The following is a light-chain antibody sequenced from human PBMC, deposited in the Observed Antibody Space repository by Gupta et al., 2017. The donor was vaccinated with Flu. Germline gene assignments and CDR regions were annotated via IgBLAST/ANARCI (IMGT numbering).Light chain of an antibody. CDR2: AAS. J-gene: IGKJ4*01. V-gene: IGKV1-9*01. CDR1: QGINSY. CDR3: QQLQTYPLT. Sequence: DIQLTQSPSFLSASVGDRVTITCRASQGINSYLAWYQQKPGKAPKVLMYAASTLRTGVPSRFSGSGSGTEFTLTISSLQPEDFATYYCQQLQTYPLTFGGGTKVEIK.